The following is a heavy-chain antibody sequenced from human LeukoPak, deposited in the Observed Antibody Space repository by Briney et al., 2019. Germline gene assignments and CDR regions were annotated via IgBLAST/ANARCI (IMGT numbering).Heavy chain of an antibody. CDR1: GFTFSTYN. J-gene: IGHJ3*02. V-gene: IGHV3-21*01. CDR3: ARDVGASAPDAFDI. CDR2: ISSSSNYI. D-gene: IGHD1-26*01. Sequence: GGSLRLSCAASGFTFSTYNMNWVRQAPGKGLEWVSSISSSSNYIYYADSVKGRFTISRDNAKNSLYLQMNSLRAEDTDGYYCARDVGASAPDAFDIWGQGTMVTVSS.